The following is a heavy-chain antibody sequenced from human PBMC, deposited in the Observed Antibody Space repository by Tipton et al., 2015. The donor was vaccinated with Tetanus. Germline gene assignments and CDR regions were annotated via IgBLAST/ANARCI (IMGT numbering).Heavy chain of an antibody. Sequence: TLSLTCTVSGGSISSYYWSWIRQPPGKGLEWIGYIYYSGSTNYNPSLKSRVTISVDTSKNQFSLKLSSVTAADTAVYYCARAPGYCSSTSCWYYYYGMDVWGQGTTDTVSS. V-gene: IGHV4-59*01. J-gene: IGHJ6*02. CDR2: IYYSGST. CDR3: ARAPGYCSSTSCWYYYYGMDV. D-gene: IGHD2-2*01. CDR1: GGSISSYY.